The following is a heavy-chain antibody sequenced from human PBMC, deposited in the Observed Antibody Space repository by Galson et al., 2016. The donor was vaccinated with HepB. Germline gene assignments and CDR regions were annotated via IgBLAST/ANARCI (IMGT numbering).Heavy chain of an antibody. CDR3: ARHAHREQFFDY. CDR1: GGSISSGSDY. J-gene: IGHJ4*02. V-gene: IGHV4-39*01. Sequence: ETLSLTCSVPGGSISSGSDYWGWIRQSPGKGLDWNGSLHYTGGTYYNPSLRSRATISLDTSKNQFSLRLPSGTAADPAVYYCARHAHREQFFDYWGQGALVTVSS. D-gene: IGHD6-19*01. CDR2: LHYTGGT.